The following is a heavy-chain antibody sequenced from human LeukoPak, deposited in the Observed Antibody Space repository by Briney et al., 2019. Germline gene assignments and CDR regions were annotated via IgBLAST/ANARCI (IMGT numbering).Heavy chain of an antibody. Sequence: GGSLRLSCAASGFTFSSYAMSWVRQAPGKGLEWVSAISGSGGSTYYADSVKGRFTISRDNSKNTLYLQMNSLRAGDTAVYCCAKDAGVVVVPAAIDYWGQGTLVTVSS. CDR3: AKDAGVVVVPAAIDY. CDR1: GFTFSSYA. CDR2: ISGSGGST. V-gene: IGHV3-23*01. J-gene: IGHJ4*02. D-gene: IGHD2-2*01.